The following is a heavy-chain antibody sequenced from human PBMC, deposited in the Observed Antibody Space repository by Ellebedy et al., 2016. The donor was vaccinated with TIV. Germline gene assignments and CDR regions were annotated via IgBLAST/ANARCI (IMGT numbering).Heavy chain of an antibody. CDR3: ARVREPGYLAYYYYGMDV. J-gene: IGHJ6*02. V-gene: IGHV3-11*01. CDR1: GFIFGDYY. Sequence: PSETLSLTCAASGFIFGDYYMTWVPQAPGKGLEWVSYITNTGSHTYYADSVKCRFTVARDSAQNSVYLQMNSLRAEDTAVYYCARVREPGYLAYYYYGMDVWGQGTTVTVSS. D-gene: IGHD2-2*03. CDR2: ITNTGSHT.